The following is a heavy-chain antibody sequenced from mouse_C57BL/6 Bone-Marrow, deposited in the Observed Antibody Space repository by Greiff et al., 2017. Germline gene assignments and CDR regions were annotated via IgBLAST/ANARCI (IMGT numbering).Heavy chain of an antibody. Sequence: EVNVVESGGDLVKPGGSLKLSCAASGFTFSSYGMSWVRQTPDKRLEWVATISSGGSYTYYPDSVKGRFTISRDNAKNTLYLQMSRLKSEDTAMEDCARPLQYYGSSYFDYWGQGTTLTVSS. J-gene: IGHJ2*01. D-gene: IGHD1-1*01. CDR1: GFTFSSYG. V-gene: IGHV5-6*01. CDR2: ISSGGSYT. CDR3: ARPLQYYGSSYFDY.